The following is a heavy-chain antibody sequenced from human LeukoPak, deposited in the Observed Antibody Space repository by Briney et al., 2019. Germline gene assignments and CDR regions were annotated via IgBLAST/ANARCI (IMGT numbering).Heavy chain of an antibody. Sequence: SETLSLTCTVSGGSISSSSYYWGWIRQPPGKGLEWIGSIYYSGSTYYNPSLKSRVTISVDTSKNQFSLKLSSVTAADTAVYYCARVVSVAGTPIHFDYWGQGTLVTVSS. V-gene: IGHV4-39*07. CDR1: GGSISSSSYY. J-gene: IGHJ4*02. CDR2: IYYSGST. CDR3: ARVVSVAGTPIHFDY. D-gene: IGHD6-19*01.